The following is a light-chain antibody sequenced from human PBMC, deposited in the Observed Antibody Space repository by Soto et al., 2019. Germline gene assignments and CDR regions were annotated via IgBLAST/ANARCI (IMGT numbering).Light chain of an antibody. Sequence: IVLTQSPGTLSLSPGERATLSCRASQGVSSNSLAWYQQKPGQAPRLLIYGASSRATGIPDRFSASGSGTDFTLTINRLEPEDFAVYYCQHYGNSPRFTFGPGTKVEI. J-gene: IGKJ3*01. CDR2: GAS. CDR1: QGVSSNS. V-gene: IGKV3-20*01. CDR3: QHYGNSPRFT.